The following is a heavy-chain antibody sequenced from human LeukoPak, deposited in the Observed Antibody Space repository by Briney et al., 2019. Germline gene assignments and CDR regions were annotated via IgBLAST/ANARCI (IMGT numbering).Heavy chain of an antibody. Sequence: GGSLRLSCTASGFTFGDYAMSWVRQAPGKGLEWVGLIRSKAYGGTTEYAASVKGRFTISRDDSKSIAYLQMNSLKTEDTAVYYCTTVTPFDYWGQGTLVTVSS. CDR3: TTVTPFDY. J-gene: IGHJ4*02. CDR2: IRSKAYGGTT. D-gene: IGHD4-17*01. CDR1: GFTFGDYA. V-gene: IGHV3-49*04.